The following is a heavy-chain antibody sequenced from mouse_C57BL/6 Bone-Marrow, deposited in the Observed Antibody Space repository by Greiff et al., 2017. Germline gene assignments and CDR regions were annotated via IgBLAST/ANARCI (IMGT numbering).Heavy chain of an antibody. CDR2: IDPSDSYT. V-gene: IGHV1-69*01. CDR3: AKTAQAWEFAY. D-gene: IGHD3-2*02. CDR1: GYTFTSYW. Sequence: QVQLKQPGAELVMPGASVKLSCKASGYTFTSYWMHWVKQRPGQGLEWIGEIDPSDSYTNYNHKFKGKSTLTVDKSSSTAYMQLSSLTSEDSAVYYCAKTAQAWEFAYWGQGTLVTVSA. J-gene: IGHJ3*01.